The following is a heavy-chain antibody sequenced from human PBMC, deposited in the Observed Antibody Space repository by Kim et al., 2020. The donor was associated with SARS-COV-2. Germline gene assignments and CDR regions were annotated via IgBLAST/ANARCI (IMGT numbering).Heavy chain of an antibody. CDR1: GCSISSSSYY. Sequence: SETLSLTCTVSGCSISSSSYYWGWIRQPPGKGLEWIGSIYYSGSTYYNPSLKSRVTISVDTSKNQFSLKLSSVTAADTAVYYCARHRRTTGTRHDYYFDYWGERTLVTVSS. D-gene: IGHD1-1*01. CDR2: IYYSGST. J-gene: IGHJ4*02. CDR3: ARHRRTTGTRHDYYFDY. V-gene: IGHV4-39*01.